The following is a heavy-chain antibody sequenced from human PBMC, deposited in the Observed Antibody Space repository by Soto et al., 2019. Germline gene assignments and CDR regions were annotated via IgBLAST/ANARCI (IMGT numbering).Heavy chain of an antibody. Sequence: PSVTRSLPWVLAGYSLSHNRYYCVCHLPPPGKGLEWIGSIYYSGRTYYNPSFKSRVTISIDTSKNQFSLKLSSVTATDTAVYYCARQRTPVVTQAYFDHWGQGALVTVS. D-gene: IGHD2-21*02. CDR1: GYSLSHNRYY. CDR3: ARQRTPVVTQAYFDH. CDR2: IYYSGRT. J-gene: IGHJ4*02. V-gene: IGHV4-39*01.